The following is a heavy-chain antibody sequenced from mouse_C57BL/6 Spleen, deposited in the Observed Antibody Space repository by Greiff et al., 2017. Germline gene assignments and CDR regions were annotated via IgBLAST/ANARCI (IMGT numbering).Heavy chain of an antibody. V-gene: IGHV5-16*01. CDR1: GFTFSDYY. J-gene: IGHJ4*01. Sequence: EVMLVESEGGLVQPGSSMKLSCTASGFTFSDYYMAWVRQVPEKGLEWVANINYDGSSTYYLDSLKSRFIISRDNAKNILYLQMSSLKSEDTATYYCARDQHYYGSSPDAMDYWGQGTSVTVSS. D-gene: IGHD1-1*01. CDR2: INYDGSST. CDR3: ARDQHYYGSSPDAMDY.